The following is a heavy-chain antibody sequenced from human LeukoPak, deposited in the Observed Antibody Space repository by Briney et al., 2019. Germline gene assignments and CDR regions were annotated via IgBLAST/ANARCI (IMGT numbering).Heavy chain of an antibody. Sequence: PGGPLRLSCAASGFTFSSYGMHWVRQAPGKGLEWVAFIRYDGSNKYYADSVKGRFTISRDNSKNTLNLQMNSLRAEDTAVYYCAKDPTHYRVWDYYETIGSSYWGQGTLVTVSS. CDR3: AKDPTHYRVWDYYETIGSSY. J-gene: IGHJ4*02. D-gene: IGHD3-22*01. CDR1: GFTFSSYG. CDR2: IRYDGSNK. V-gene: IGHV3-30*02.